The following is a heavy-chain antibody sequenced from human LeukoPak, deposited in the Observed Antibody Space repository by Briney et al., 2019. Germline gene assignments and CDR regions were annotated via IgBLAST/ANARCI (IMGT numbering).Heavy chain of an antibody. D-gene: IGHD4-17*01. J-gene: IGHJ4*02. CDR1: GLTFSSYG. Sequence: PGGSLRLSCAASGLTFSSYGMHWVRQAPGKGLEWVAVISYDGTIRNYADSVKGRFTISRDNSKNTLYLQMNSLTAEDTALYYCARDLNDYGLDYWGQGTLVTVSS. CDR3: ARDLNDYGLDY. CDR2: ISYDGTIR. V-gene: IGHV3-30*03.